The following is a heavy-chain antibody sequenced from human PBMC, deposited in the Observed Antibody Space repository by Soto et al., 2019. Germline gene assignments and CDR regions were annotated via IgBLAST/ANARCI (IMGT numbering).Heavy chain of an antibody. Sequence: QGHLVQSGAEVKRPGASVSVSCQASGFTFNTHGFTWVRQAPGQGLEWMGWNSALNGRTFYAPNFQGRVTMTTDSSSSTGYMELRGLRSDDTAVYYCAAATSIALGFRYLGQGTLVTVSS. D-gene: IGHD3-3*02. V-gene: IGHV1-18*01. CDR3: AAATSIALGFRY. CDR2: NSALNGRT. CDR1: GFTFNTHG. J-gene: IGHJ4*02.